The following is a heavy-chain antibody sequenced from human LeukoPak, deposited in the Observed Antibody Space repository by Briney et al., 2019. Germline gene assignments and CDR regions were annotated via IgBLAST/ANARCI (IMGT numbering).Heavy chain of an antibody. CDR2: ITSSSSYI. CDR3: AREMLAAVAAQS. Sequence: GGSLRLSCAASGFTFSYYRMNWVRQAPGKGLEWVSSITSSSSYIYYADSVKGRFTISRDNAKNSLYLQMNSLRAEDTAVYYCAREMLAAVAAQSWGQGTLVTVSS. D-gene: IGHD6-19*01. J-gene: IGHJ5*02. CDR1: GFTFSYYR. V-gene: IGHV3-21*01.